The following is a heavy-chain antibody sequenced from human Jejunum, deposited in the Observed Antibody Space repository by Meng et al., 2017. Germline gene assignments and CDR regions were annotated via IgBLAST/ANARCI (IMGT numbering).Heavy chain of an antibody. Sequence: GESLKISCAASGFSFSNYAMTWVRQAPGKGLEWVSSISGTGGSTYVADSVTGRFTISRDNSKNTLYLQMNSLRGDDTAVYYCAKGGTPETSGLHLYYFGSWGQGTPVTVSS. D-gene: IGHD2-15*01. V-gene: IGHV3-23*01. J-gene: IGHJ4*02. CDR2: ISGTGGST. CDR3: AKGGTPETSGLHLYYFGS. CDR1: GFSFSNYA.